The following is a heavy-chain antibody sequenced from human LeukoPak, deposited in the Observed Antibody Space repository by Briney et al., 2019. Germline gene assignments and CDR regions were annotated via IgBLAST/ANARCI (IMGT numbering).Heavy chain of an antibody. V-gene: IGHV1-69*06. CDR2: IMPMFGTA. J-gene: IGHJ4*02. CDR3: ASGRTDIVVVPATLRNYYFDY. Sequence: ASVKVSCKASGGTFSSYAISWVRQAPGQGLEWMGGIMPMFGTANYAQKFQGRVTITADKSTSTAYMELSSLRSEDTAVYYCASGRTDIVVVPATLRNYYFDYWGQGTLVTVSS. CDR1: GGTFSSYA. D-gene: IGHD2-2*01.